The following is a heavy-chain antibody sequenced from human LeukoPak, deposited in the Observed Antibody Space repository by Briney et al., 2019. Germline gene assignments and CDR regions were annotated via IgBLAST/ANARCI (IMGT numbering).Heavy chain of an antibody. Sequence: GESLKISCKGSGYSFTTYWIVWVRQMPGKGLEWMGIIYPGDSDTRYSPSFQGQVTISADKSINTAYLQWSSLKASDTAMYYCARQKGLYSSGWYSDYWGQGTLVTVSS. CDR2: IYPGDSDT. V-gene: IGHV5-51*01. D-gene: IGHD6-19*01. CDR3: ARQKGLYSSGWYSDY. J-gene: IGHJ4*02. CDR1: GYSFTTYW.